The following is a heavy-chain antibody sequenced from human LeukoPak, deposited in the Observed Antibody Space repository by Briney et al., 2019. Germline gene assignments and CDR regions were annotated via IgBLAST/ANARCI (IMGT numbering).Heavy chain of an antibody. D-gene: IGHD3-10*01. J-gene: IGHJ4*02. CDR3: ARDYYGSGSYYGNFDY. Sequence: ASVKVSCKASGYTFTGYYMHWVRQAPGQGLEWMGRINLNSGGTNYAQKFQGRVTMTRDTSISTAYMELSRLRSDDTAVYYCARDYYGSGSYYGNFDYWGQGTLVTVSS. V-gene: IGHV1-2*06. CDR2: INLNSGGT. CDR1: GYTFTGYY.